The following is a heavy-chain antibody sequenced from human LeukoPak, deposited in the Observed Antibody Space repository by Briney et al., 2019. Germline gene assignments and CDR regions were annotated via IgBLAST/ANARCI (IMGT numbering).Heavy chain of an antibody. J-gene: IGHJ4*02. CDR2: INPNSGGT. D-gene: IGHD3-3*01. CDR1: GYTFTGYY. CDR3: ARGTYDFWSGSKLFDY. Sequence: ASVKVSCKASGYTFTGYYMHWVRQAPGQGLEWMGWINPNSGGTNYAQKFQGRVTMTRDTSISTAYMELSRPRSDDTAVYYCARGTYDFWSGSKLFDYWGQGTLVTVSS. V-gene: IGHV1-2*02.